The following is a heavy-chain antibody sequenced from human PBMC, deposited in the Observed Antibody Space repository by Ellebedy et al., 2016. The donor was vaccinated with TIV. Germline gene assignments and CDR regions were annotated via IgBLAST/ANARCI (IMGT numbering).Heavy chain of an antibody. V-gene: IGHV3-7*03. Sequence: PGGSLRLSCAASGFTFTNYWMTWVRQAPGKGLEWVANIKEDGSEKYYVDSVKGRFTISRDNAKNSLYVHMSSLRAEDTGVYYCARTWVPRCTSSWRFDYWGQGTLVTVSS. CDR2: IKEDGSEK. D-gene: IGHD6-13*01. CDR3: ARTWVPRCTSSWRFDY. CDR1: GFTFTNYW. J-gene: IGHJ4*02.